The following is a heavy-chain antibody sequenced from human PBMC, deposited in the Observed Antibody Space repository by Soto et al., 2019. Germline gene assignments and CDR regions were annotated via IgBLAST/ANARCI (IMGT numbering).Heavy chain of an antibody. V-gene: IGHV5-10-1*01. CDR2: IDPSDSYT. D-gene: IGHD2-2*02. Sequence: GEFLKNCCKGAGYSFTGYWVSWVRQMPGKGLEWMGRIDPSDSYTNYSPSFQGHVTISADKSISTAYLQWSSLKASDTAMYYCARHERDCSSTSCYIVYYYYYGMDVWGQGTTVTVS. CDR3: ARHERDCSSTSCYIVYYYYYGMDV. J-gene: IGHJ6*02. CDR1: GYSFTGYW.